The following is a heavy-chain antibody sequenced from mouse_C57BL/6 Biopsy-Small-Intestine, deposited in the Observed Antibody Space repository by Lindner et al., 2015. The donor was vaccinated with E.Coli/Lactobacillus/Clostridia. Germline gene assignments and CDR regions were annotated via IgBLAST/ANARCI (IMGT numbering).Heavy chain of an antibody. CDR1: GYSFTGYY. Sequence: VQLQESGPELVKPGASVKISCKASGYSFTGYYMNWVKQSHGNILDWIGYIYPFNGLSSYNQKFKGKATLTVDKSSSTAYMELRSLTSDYSAVYYCASLTGTKGYFDYWGQGTTLTVSS. CDR2: IYPFNGLS. CDR3: ASLTGTKGYFDY. J-gene: IGHJ2*01. D-gene: IGHD4-1*01. V-gene: IGHV1-31*01.